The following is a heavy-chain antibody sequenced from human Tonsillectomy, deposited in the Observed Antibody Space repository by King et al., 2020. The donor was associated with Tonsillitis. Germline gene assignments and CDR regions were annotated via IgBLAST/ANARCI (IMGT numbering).Heavy chain of an antibody. CDR3: ASKLNGTTQSLDHVFDI. Sequence: LQLQESGPGLVKPSETLSLTCTVSGGPIRGSSYYWGWIRQSPGKGLEWIGSFYYSGSTNYNPSLKSRVTISVDTSKSQFSLKLTSMTAADTAVYFCASKLNGTTQSLDHVFDIWGQGTMVTVSS. CDR1: GGPIRGSSYY. J-gene: IGHJ3*02. CDR2: FYYSGST. D-gene: IGHD2-2*01. V-gene: IGHV4-39*01.